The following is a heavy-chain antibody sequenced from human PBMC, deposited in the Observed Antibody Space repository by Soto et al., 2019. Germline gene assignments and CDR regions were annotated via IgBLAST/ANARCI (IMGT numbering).Heavy chain of an antibody. CDR1: GYTFTSYY. CDR2: INPSGCST. D-gene: IGHD3-16*02. CDR3: ARDNDFIWGSYRNAGIFDY. Sequence: QVQLVQSGAEVKKPGASVKVSCKASGYTFTSYYMHWVRQAPGQGLEWMGIINPSGCSTSYAQTFQGRVTMTRDTSTSTVYRELSSLGSEDTAVYYCARDNDFIWGSYRNAGIFDYWGQGTLVTVSS. J-gene: IGHJ4*02. V-gene: IGHV1-46*03.